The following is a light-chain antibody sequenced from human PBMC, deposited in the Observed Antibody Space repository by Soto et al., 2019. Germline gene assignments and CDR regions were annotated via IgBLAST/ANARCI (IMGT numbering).Light chain of an antibody. J-gene: IGLJ1*01. Sequence: QSVLTQAPSVSGAPGQRVTISCTGSSSNIGAGYHVHWYQQLPGTAPKLLIYGNSNRPSGVPDRFSGSRSGTSASLAITGLQAEDEADYYCQSSDSSQSGSRVFGTGTKVTVL. CDR3: QSSDSSQSGSRV. CDR1: SSNIGAGYH. V-gene: IGLV1-40*01. CDR2: GNS.